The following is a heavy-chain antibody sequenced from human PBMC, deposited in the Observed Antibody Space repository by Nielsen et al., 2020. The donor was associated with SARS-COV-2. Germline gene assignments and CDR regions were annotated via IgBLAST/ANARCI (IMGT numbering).Heavy chain of an antibody. V-gene: IGHV1-8*01. Sequence: ASVKVSCKASGYTFTSYDINWVRQATGQGLEWMGWMNPNSGNTGYAQKFQGRVTMTRNTSISTAYMELSSLRSDDTAVYYCARGHYYDSSGDVWGQGTTVTVSS. CDR2: MNPNSGNT. D-gene: IGHD3-22*01. CDR1: GYTFTSYD. J-gene: IGHJ6*02. CDR3: ARGHYYDSSGDV.